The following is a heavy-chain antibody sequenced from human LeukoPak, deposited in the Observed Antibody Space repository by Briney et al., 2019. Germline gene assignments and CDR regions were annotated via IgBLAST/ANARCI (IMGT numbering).Heavy chain of an antibody. CDR1: GGSISSGSYY. J-gene: IGHJ4*02. Sequence: ASETLSLTCTVSGGSISSGSYYWGWIRQPPGKGLEWIGSIYYSGSTYYNPSLKSRVTISVDTSKNQFSLKLSSVTAADTAVYYCASPSLAYDSSGPFPFDYWGQGTLVTVSS. V-gene: IGHV4-39*07. CDR3: ASPSLAYDSSGPFPFDY. D-gene: IGHD3-22*01. CDR2: IYYSGST.